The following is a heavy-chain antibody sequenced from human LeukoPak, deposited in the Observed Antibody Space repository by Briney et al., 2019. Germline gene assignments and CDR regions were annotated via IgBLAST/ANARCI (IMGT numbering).Heavy chain of an antibody. D-gene: IGHD1-1*01. Sequence: GGSLRLSCAASGFTFSSFAMTWVRQAPGKGLEWVGFIRSKAYGETADYAASVKGRFTISRDDSKAIAYLQMNSLKTEDTAVYHCTRDRGAYNLYDYWGQGTLVTVSS. CDR3: TRDRGAYNLYDY. V-gene: IGHV3-49*04. CDR1: GFTFSSFA. J-gene: IGHJ4*02. CDR2: IRSKAYGETA.